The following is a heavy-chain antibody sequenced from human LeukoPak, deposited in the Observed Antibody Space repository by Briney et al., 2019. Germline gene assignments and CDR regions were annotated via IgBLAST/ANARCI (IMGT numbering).Heavy chain of an antibody. Sequence: ASVKVSCKASGYTFTSYGISWVRQAPGQGLEWMGWINPNSGGTNYAQKFQGRVTMTRDTSISTAYMELSRLRSDDTAVYYCARVEYSSSSYYYYMDVWGKGTTVTVSS. CDR2: INPNSGGT. V-gene: IGHV1-2*02. CDR3: ARVEYSSSSYYYYMDV. D-gene: IGHD6-6*01. J-gene: IGHJ6*03. CDR1: GYTFTSYG.